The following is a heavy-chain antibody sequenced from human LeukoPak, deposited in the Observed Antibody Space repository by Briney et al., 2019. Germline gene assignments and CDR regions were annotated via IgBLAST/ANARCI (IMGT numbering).Heavy chain of an antibody. CDR3: ARDPRIRGIAAAGLFDY. D-gene: IGHD6-13*01. J-gene: IGHJ4*02. CDR2: IYYSGST. V-gene: IGHV4-59*12. CDR1: GGSISSYY. Sequence: SETLSLTCTVSGGSISSYYWSWIRQPPGKGLEWIGYIYYSGSTNYNPSLKSRVTISVDTSKNQFSLKLSSVTAADTAVYYCARDPRIRGIAAAGLFDYWGQGTLVTVSS.